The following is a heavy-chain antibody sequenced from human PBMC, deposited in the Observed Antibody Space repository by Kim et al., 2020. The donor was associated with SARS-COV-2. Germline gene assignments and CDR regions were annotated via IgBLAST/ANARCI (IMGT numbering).Heavy chain of an antibody. Sequence: ASVKVSCKASGCTFTNYGISWVRQAPGQGLEWMGWISAYNGNTNYAQKLQGRVTMTTDTSTSTAYMELRSLRSDDTAVYYCARGSPNYGGNSVDYWGQGTLVTVSS. CDR3: ARGSPNYGGNSVDY. CDR1: GCTFTNYG. J-gene: IGHJ4*02. V-gene: IGHV1-18*01. D-gene: IGHD2-21*02. CDR2: ISAYNGNT.